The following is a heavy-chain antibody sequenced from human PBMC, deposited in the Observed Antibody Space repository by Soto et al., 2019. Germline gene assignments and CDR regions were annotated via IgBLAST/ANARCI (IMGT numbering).Heavy chain of an antibody. J-gene: IGHJ6*02. CDR2: IYYSGST. D-gene: IGHD2-2*01. CDR1: GGSISSYY. CDR3: ARARGYCSSTSCSQGPSYYYYYGMDV. Sequence: SETLSLTCTVYGGSISSYYWSWIRQPPGKGLEWIGYIYYSGSTNYNPSLKSRVTISVDTSKNQFSLKLSSVTAADTAVYYCARARGYCSSTSCSQGPSYYYYYGMDVWGQGTTVTVSS. V-gene: IGHV4-59*01.